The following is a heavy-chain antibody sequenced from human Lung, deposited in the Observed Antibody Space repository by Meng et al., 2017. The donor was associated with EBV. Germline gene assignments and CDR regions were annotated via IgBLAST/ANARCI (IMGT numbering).Heavy chain of an antibody. J-gene: IGHJ2*01. CDR3: ARGATSVFDL. V-gene: IGHV6-1*01. CDR2: TYYRSKWYN. CDR1: GGSVSSSSAA. Sequence: QGLVPHPGPGMVNPSTTHSPTCVIPGGSVSSSSAAWTWIRQSPSRGLEWLGRTYYRSKWYNDYAVFVKSRITINPDTSKNQFSLQLNSVTPEDTAVYYCARGATSVFDLWGRGTLVTVSS.